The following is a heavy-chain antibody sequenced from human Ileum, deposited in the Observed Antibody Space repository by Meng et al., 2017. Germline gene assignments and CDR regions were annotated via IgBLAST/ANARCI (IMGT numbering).Heavy chain of an antibody. Sequence: SQTPSLTRAISGDSVSSNTAAWSWIRQSPSRGLEWLGRTYYRSKWYYDYAVSVKSRKVINPDTSKNQSSLQLNSVTPEDTAVYYCARECYASTWQWGQGTLVTVSS. CDR2: TYYRSKWYY. V-gene: IGHV6-1*01. J-gene: IGHJ4*02. CDR1: GDSVSSNTAA. D-gene: IGHD6-13*01. CDR3: ARECYASTWQ.